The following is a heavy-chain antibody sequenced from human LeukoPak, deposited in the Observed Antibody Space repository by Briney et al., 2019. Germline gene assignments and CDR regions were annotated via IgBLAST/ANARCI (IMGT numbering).Heavy chain of an antibody. J-gene: IGHJ4*02. Sequence: GGSLRLSCAASGFTFSEYGMSWVRQAPGKGLEWVSSIGGGDHDTFYADSVKGRFTISRDNSKNTVYLQLNSLRDEDTAVYYCAKGGYYFDYWGQGTLVTVSS. V-gene: IGHV3-23*01. D-gene: IGHD3-10*01. CDR3: AKGGYYFDY. CDR2: IGGGDHDT. CDR1: GFTFSEYG.